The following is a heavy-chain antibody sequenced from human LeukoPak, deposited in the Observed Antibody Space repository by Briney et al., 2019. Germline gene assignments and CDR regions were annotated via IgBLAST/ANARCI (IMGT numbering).Heavy chain of an antibody. Sequence: SETLSLTCTVSGGSISSGSYYWSWIRQPAGKGLEWIGRIYTSGSTNYNPSLKSRVTISVDTSKNQFSLKLSSVTAADTAVYYCARDLGSSWLIWFDPWGQGTLVTVSS. D-gene: IGHD6-13*01. V-gene: IGHV4-61*02. CDR3: ARDLGSSWLIWFDP. J-gene: IGHJ5*02. CDR2: IYTSGST. CDR1: GGSISSGSYY.